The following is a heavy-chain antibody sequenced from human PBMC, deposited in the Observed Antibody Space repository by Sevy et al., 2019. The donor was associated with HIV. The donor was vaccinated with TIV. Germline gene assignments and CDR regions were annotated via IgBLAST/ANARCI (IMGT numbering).Heavy chain of an antibody. Sequence: SETLSLTCTVSGGSISSYYWSWIRQPPGKGLEWIGYIYYSGSTNYNPSLKSRVTISVDTSKNHFSLKRSSVTAADTAVYYWARGSSWLYFDYWGQGTLVTVSS. D-gene: IGHD6-13*01. V-gene: IGHV4-59*01. CDR2: IYYSGST. CDR1: GGSISSYY. CDR3: ARGSSWLYFDY. J-gene: IGHJ4*02.